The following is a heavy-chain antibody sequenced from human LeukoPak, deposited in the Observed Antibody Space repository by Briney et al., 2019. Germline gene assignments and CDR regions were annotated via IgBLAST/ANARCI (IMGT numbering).Heavy chain of an antibody. CDR1: GFTFSSYS. D-gene: IGHD2-15*01. CDR3: ARGYCSGGSCYHPDY. CDR2: ISSSSYI. V-gene: IGHV3-21*01. J-gene: IGHJ4*02. Sequence: GGSLRLSCAASGFTFSSYSMNWVRQAPGKGLEWVSSISSSSYIYYADSVKGRFTISRDNAKNSLYLQMNSLRAEDTAVYYCARGYCSGGSCYHPDYWGQGTLVTVSS.